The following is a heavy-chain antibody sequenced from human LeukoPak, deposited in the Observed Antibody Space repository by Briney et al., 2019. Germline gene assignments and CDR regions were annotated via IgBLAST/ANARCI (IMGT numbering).Heavy chain of an antibody. Sequence: GGSLRLSCAASGFTFSSYEMNWVRQAPGKGLEWVSYISSSGSTIYYADSVKGRFTISRDNSKNTLYLQMNSLRAEDTAVYYCAPQEGSGIAARRRFDPWGQGTLVTVSS. D-gene: IGHD6-6*01. CDR1: GFTFSSYE. CDR2: ISSSGSTI. J-gene: IGHJ5*02. V-gene: IGHV3-48*03. CDR3: APQEGSGIAARRRFDP.